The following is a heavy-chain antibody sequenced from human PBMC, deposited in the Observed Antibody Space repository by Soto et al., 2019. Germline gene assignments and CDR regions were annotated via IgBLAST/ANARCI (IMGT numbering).Heavy chain of an antibody. CDR2: ISYDGSNK. CDR1: GFTFSSLA. Sequence: PGVSLRRSCAASGFTFSSLAMHRVRQTPGKGLAWVALISYDGSNKYHADSVKGRFTISRDNSKHPLYLQINSLRAEDTAVYSCARGYSYYDSSGYYVSYWGQGT. V-gene: IGHV3-30-3*01. D-gene: IGHD3-22*01. CDR3: ARGYSYYDSSGYYVSY. J-gene: IGHJ4*02.